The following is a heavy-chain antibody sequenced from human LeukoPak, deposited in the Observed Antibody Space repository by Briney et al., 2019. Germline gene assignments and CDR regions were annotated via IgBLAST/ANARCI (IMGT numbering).Heavy chain of an antibody. CDR3: ARGHYDMDV. CDR1: GF. CDR2: ISDSGSTI. Sequence: GGSLRLSCAASGFMNWVRQAPGKGLEWISYISDSGSTIYYADSVKGRFTISRDNANNSLYLQMNSLRAEDTAVYYCARGHYDMDVWGQGTTVTVSS. V-gene: IGHV3-48*03. J-gene: IGHJ6*02.